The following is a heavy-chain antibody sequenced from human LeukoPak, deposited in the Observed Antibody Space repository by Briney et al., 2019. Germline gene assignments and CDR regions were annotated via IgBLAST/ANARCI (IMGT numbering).Heavy chain of an antibody. CDR2: ISSNGDNT. CDR1: GFTFSTYV. J-gene: IGHJ4*02. CDR3: VRGTGY. V-gene: IGHV3-64D*06. Sequence: PGGSLRLSCSVSGFTFSTYVMHWVRQAPGKGLEYVSAISSNGDNTYYADSVKGRFTTSRDNSKNTLCLQMSSLRADDTAVYYCVRGTGYWGQGTQVTVSS.